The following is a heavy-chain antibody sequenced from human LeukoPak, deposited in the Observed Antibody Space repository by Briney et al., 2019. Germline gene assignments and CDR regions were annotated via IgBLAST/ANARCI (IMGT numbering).Heavy chain of an antibody. CDR1: GFTFGVYA. CDR3: AREAAAGPFDY. Sequence: GGSLRLSCAASGFTFGVYAMHWVRQAPGKGLEWVAVISYDGSNKYYADSVKGRFTISRDNSKNTLYLQMNSLRAEDTAVYYCAREAAAGPFDYWGQGTLVTVSS. J-gene: IGHJ4*02. V-gene: IGHV3-30-3*01. D-gene: IGHD6-13*01. CDR2: ISYDGSNK.